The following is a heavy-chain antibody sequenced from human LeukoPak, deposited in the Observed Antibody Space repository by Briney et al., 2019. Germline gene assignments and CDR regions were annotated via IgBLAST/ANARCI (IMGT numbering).Heavy chain of an antibody. Sequence: PSETLSLTCNVSGAPPSSYYGSWIRQAPGKGLEWIGYFYHRGETKYNPSLKSRATISVDTSKNLFSLRLTSVTAADTAVYYCATSFTYADAWPFDFWGRGTLLTVSS. J-gene: IGHJ4*02. CDR3: ATSFTYADAWPFDF. CDR1: GAPPSSYY. D-gene: IGHD2-2*01. CDR2: FYHRGET. V-gene: IGHV4-59*01.